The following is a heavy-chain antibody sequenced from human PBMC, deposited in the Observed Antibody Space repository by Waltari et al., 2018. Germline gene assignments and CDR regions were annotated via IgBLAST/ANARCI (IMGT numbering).Heavy chain of an antibody. J-gene: IGHJ4*02. CDR2: SNPSGGST. CDR1: GYTFTSYY. D-gene: IGHD4-17*01. V-gene: IGHV1-46*01. CDR3: ARDPPDYGGIGPFDY. Sequence: QVQLVQSGAEVKKPGASVKVSCKASGYTFTSYYMHWVRQAPGQGLEWMGISNPSGGSTSYAQKCQGRVTMTRDTSTSTVYMELSSLRSEDTAVYYCARDPPDYGGIGPFDYWGQGTLVTVSS.